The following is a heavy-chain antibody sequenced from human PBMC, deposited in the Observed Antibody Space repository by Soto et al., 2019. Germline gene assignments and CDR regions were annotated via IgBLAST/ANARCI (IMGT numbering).Heavy chain of an antibody. J-gene: IGHJ4*02. V-gene: IGHV1-8*01. CDR2: MDPNRGHS. D-gene: IGHD3-9*01. CDR1: GYNISSYD. CDR3: AWSSYRSLCLLSF. Sequence: ASVKVSCKASGYNISSYDIIWVRQAAGQGLEWMGWMDPNRGHSDSVQNFRGRVTMTTNISASTAYMELSGLRSDDTGVYYCAWSSYRSLCLLSFWAKGSLVPVSA.